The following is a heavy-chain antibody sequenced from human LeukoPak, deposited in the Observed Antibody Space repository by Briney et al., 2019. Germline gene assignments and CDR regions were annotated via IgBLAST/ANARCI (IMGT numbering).Heavy chain of an antibody. CDR2: ITPMLAIA. J-gene: IGHJ4*02. V-gene: IGHV1-69*04. D-gene: IGHD4-17*01. CDR1: GGTFSSSP. Sequence: ASVKVSCKASGGTFSSSPITWVRQAPGQGLEWMGRITPMLAIANYAPKFQGRVTITADKSTTTAYMELNSLRSEDTAVYYCATENGNVPMVTNFAYWGQGTLVTVSS. CDR3: ATENGNVPMVTNFAY.